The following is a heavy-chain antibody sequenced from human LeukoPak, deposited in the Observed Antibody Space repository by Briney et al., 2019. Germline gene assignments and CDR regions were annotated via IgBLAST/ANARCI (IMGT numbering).Heavy chain of an antibody. CDR3: ARETKRYYYDSSGYLRAFDY. V-gene: IGHV3-21*01. J-gene: IGHJ4*02. CDR1: GFTFSSYS. CDR2: ISSSSSYI. D-gene: IGHD3-22*01. Sequence: GGSLRLSCEASGFTFSSYSMNWVRQAPGRGLEWVSSISSSSSYIYYADSVKGRFTISRDNAKNSLYLQMNSLRAEDTAVYYCARETKRYYYDSSGYLRAFDYWGQGTLVTVSS.